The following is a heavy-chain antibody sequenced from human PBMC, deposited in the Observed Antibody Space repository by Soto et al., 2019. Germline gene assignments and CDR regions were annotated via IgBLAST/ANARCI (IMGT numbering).Heavy chain of an antibody. CDR1: GYTFTSYG. CDR2: ISAYNGNI. V-gene: IGHV1-18*01. CDR3: ARESAGYPGGSLYYMDV. D-gene: IGHD5-12*01. J-gene: IGHJ6*03. Sequence: ASVKVSCKASGYTFTSYGISWVRQAPGQGLEWMGWISAYNGNINYAQKLQGRVTMTTDTSTSTAYMELRSLRSDDTAVYYCARESAGYPGGSLYYMDVWGKGTTVTVPS.